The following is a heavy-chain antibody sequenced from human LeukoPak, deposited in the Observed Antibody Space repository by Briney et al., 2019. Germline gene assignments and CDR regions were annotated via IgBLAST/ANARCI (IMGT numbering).Heavy chain of an antibody. D-gene: IGHD4/OR15-4a*01. CDR2: IYYSGST. Sequence: MASETLSLTCTVSGGSISSSSYYWGWIRQPPGKGLEWIGSIYYSGSTYHNPSLKSRVTISVDTSKNQFSLKLSSVTAADTAVYYCASLGVQTPRFDYWGQGTLVTVSS. J-gene: IGHJ4*02. CDR1: GGSISSSSYY. V-gene: IGHV4-39*01. CDR3: ASLGVQTPRFDY.